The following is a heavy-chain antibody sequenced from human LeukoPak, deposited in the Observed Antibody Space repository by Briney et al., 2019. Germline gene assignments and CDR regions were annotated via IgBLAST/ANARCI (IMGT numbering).Heavy chain of an antibody. CDR3: STIWLQPDY. V-gene: IGHV3-48*03. J-gene: IGHJ4*02. CDR1: EFTFTSYE. Sequence: GGSLRLSCAASEFTFTSYELNWVRQAPGKGLEWVSYISSSGNTISYADSVKGRFTISRDDSKNTLYLQMNSLKTEDTAVYYCSTIWLQPDYWGQGTLVTVSS. D-gene: IGHD5-24*01. CDR2: ISSSGNTI.